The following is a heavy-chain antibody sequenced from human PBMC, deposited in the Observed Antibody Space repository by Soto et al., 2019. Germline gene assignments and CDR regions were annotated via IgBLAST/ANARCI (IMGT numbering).Heavy chain of an antibody. CDR2: IYSSGST. CDR3: ARDHPHSYGVYYFDY. CDR1: GGTIRNYY. V-gene: IGHV4-59*01. Sequence: SQPLSLTCTVSGGTIRNYYWNLIRQSPGKGLEWIGYIYSSGSTHYNPSLQNRVTISIDTSKNQVSLKVNSVTAADTAVYYCARDHPHSYGVYYFDYWGKGTPVTVSS. J-gene: IGHJ4*02. D-gene: IGHD5-18*01.